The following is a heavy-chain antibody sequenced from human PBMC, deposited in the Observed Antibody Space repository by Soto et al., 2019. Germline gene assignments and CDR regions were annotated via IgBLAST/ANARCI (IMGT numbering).Heavy chain of an antibody. Sequence: EVQLVQSGAEVKKPGESLKISCKGSGYSFTSYWIGWVRQMPGKGLEWMGIIYPGDSDTRYSPSFQGQVTISADKSISTAYLQWSSLKASDTAMYYCARASSCSGGSCYLLDYWGQGTLVTVSS. CDR2: IYPGDSDT. J-gene: IGHJ4*02. CDR1: GYSFTSYW. D-gene: IGHD2-15*01. CDR3: ARASSCSGGSCYLLDY. V-gene: IGHV5-51*03.